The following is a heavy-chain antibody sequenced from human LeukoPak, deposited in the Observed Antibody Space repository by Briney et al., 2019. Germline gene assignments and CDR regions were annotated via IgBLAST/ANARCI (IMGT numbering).Heavy chain of an antibody. CDR2: ISYDGSNK. Sequence: GGSLRLSCAASGFTFSSYAMHWVRQAPGKGLEWVAVISYDGSNKYYADSVKGRFTISRDNSKNTLYLQMNSLRAEDTAVYYCARSYDYVWGSYLTVNYYYYMDVWGKGTTVTVSS. CDR3: ARSYDYVWGSYLTVNYYYYMDV. CDR1: GFTFSSYA. J-gene: IGHJ6*03. D-gene: IGHD3-16*01. V-gene: IGHV3-30*01.